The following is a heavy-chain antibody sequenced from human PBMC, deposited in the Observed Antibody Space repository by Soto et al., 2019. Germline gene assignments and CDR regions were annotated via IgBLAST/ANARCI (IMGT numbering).Heavy chain of an antibody. D-gene: IGHD2-15*01. CDR2: INPNSGGT. V-gene: IGHV1-2*04. Sequence: QVQLVQSGAEVKKPGASVKVSCKASGYTFTGYYMHWVRQAPGQGLEWMGWINPNSGGTNYAQKFQGWVTMTRDTSISTAYMELSRLRSDETAVYYCARSHTYCSGGSCYSANWFDPWGQGTLVTVSS. CDR3: ARSHTYCSGGSCYSANWFDP. CDR1: GYTFTGYY. J-gene: IGHJ5*02.